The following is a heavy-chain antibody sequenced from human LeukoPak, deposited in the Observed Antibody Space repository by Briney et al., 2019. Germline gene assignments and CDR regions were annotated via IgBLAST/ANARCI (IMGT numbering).Heavy chain of an antibody. J-gene: IGHJ1*01. CDR1: GYTFTGYY. CDR2: IHPNSGGT. CDR3: ARLASVPG. D-gene: IGHD6-19*01. Sequence: GASVKVSCKASGYTFTGYYLHWVRQAPEQGLEWMGWIHPNSGGTNYAQKFQGRVTMTRDTSISTVYMELSSLRSDDTAVYFCARLASVPGWGQGTLVTVSS. V-gene: IGHV1-2*02.